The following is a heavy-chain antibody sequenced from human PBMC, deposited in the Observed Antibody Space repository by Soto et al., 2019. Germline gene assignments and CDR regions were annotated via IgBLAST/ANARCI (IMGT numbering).Heavy chain of an antibody. Sequence: ASVKVSCKASGYTFTSYYMHWVRQAPGQGLEWMGIINPSGGSTSYAQKFQGRVTMTRDTSTSTVYMELSSLRSEDTAVYYCAKSGRTVTTVIRYGMDVWGQGTTVTVSS. CDR2: INPSGGST. J-gene: IGHJ6*02. CDR1: GYTFTSYY. CDR3: AKSGRTVTTVIRYGMDV. D-gene: IGHD4-4*01. V-gene: IGHV1-46*01.